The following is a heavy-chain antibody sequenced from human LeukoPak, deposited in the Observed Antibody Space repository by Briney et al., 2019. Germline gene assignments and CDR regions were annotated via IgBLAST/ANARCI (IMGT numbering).Heavy chain of an antibody. V-gene: IGHV4-59*01. CDR2: IYYSGST. J-gene: IGHJ5*02. CDR1: GGSISSYY. Sequence: SETLSLTCTVSGGSISSYYWSWIRQPPGKGLEWIGYIYYSGSTNYNPSLKSRVTISVDTSKNQFSLKLSSVTAADTAGYYCARDEGYCSGGSCYSGWFDPWVQGTLVTVSS. D-gene: IGHD2-15*01. CDR3: ARDEGYCSGGSCYSGWFDP.